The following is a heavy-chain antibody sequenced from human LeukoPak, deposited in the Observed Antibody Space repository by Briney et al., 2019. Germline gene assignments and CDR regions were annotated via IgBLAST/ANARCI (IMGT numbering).Heavy chain of an antibody. D-gene: IGHD4-17*01. CDR2: IIPIFGTA. CDR1: GGTFSSYA. Sequence: SVKVSCKASGGTFSSYAISWVRQAPGQGLEWTGGIIPIFGTANYAQKFQGRVTITADESTSTAYMELSSLRSEDTAVYYCARDPLYGDYEYYYYYGMDVWGQGTTVTVSS. J-gene: IGHJ6*02. V-gene: IGHV1-69*13. CDR3: ARDPLYGDYEYYYYYGMDV.